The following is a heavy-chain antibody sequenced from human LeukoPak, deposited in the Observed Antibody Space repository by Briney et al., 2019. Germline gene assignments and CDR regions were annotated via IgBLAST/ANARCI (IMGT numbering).Heavy chain of an antibody. CDR1: GYSISSGYY. J-gene: IGHJ4*02. Sequence: SETLSLTCAVSGYSISSGYYWGWIRQPPAKGLEWIGSIYHSGSTYYNPSLKSRVTISVDTSKNQFSLKLSSVTAADTAVYYCARMNFGDTAMVKVQGYFDYWGQGTLVTVSS. D-gene: IGHD5-18*01. CDR3: ARMNFGDTAMVKVQGYFDY. V-gene: IGHV4-38-2*01. CDR2: IYHSGST.